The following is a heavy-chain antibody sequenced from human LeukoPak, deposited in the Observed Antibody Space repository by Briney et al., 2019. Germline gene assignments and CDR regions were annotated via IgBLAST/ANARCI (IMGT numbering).Heavy chain of an antibody. D-gene: IGHD3-22*01. Sequence: GGSLRLSCAASGFIFSDHYMDWVRQAPGKGLEWVANIKQDGSEKYYVDSVKGRFTISRDNAKNSLYLQMNSLRAEDTAVYYCARVFSYYDSSGPFDYWGQGTLVTVSS. CDR3: ARVFSYYDSSGPFDY. J-gene: IGHJ4*02. V-gene: IGHV3-7*03. CDR1: GFIFSDHY. CDR2: IKQDGSEK.